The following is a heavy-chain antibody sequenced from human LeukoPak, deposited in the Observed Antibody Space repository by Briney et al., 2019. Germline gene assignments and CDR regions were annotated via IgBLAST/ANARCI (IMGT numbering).Heavy chain of an antibody. CDR3: ARALPYYYGSGSYLSPFDY. J-gene: IGHJ4*02. CDR2: ISSSGSTI. Sequence: GGSLRLSCAASGFTFSDYYMSWIRQAPGKGLEWVSYISSSGSTIYYADSVKGRFTISRDNAKNSLYLQMNSLRAEDTAVYYCARALPYYYGSGSYLSPFDYWGQGTLVTVSS. V-gene: IGHV3-11*04. D-gene: IGHD3-10*01. CDR1: GFTFSDYY.